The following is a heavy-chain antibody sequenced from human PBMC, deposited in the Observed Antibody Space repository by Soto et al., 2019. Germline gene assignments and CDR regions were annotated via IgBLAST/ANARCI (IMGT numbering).Heavy chain of an antibody. CDR3: ARDEREYSYGYLFDY. D-gene: IGHD5-18*01. CDR2: INAGNGNT. J-gene: IGHJ4*02. CDR1: GYTFTSYA. V-gene: IGHV1-3*01. Sequence: ASVKVSCKASGYTFTSYAMHWVRQAPGQRLEWMGWINAGNGNTKYSQKFQGRVTITRDTSASTAYMELSSLRSEDTAVYYCARDEREYSYGYLFDYWGQGTLVTVPS.